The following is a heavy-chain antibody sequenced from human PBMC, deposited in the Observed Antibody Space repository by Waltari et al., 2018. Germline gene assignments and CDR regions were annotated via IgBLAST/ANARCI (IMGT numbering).Heavy chain of an antibody. CDR2: IIPILGIA. Sequence: QVQLVQSGAEVKKSGSSVKVSCNASGGTFSSYAISWVRQAPGQGLEWMGGIIPILGIANYAQKFQGRVTITADKSTSTAYMELSSLRSEDTAVYYCARARTGTTSVDYYYYMDVWGKGTTVTVSS. V-gene: IGHV1-69*10. CDR3: ARARTGTTSVDYYYYMDV. D-gene: IGHD1-7*01. J-gene: IGHJ6*03. CDR1: GGTFSSYA.